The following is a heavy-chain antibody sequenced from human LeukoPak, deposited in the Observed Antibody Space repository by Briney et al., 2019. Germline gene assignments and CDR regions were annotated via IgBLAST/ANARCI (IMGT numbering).Heavy chain of an antibody. J-gene: IGHJ4*02. CDR2: INPNSGDT. V-gene: IGHV1-2*02. CDR1: SYTFIAYY. Sequence: ASVKNSCKASSYTFIAYYMLWVRQDPGQGLEWMGWINPNSGDTKYAQKFQGRVTMTRDTSISTAYMELSRLRSDDTAVYYCARESLSPEYYFDYWGQGTLVTVSS. CDR3: ARESLSPEYYFDY.